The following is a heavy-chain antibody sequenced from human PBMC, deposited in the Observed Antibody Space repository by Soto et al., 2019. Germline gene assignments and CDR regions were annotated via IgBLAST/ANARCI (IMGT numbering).Heavy chain of an antibody. CDR1: GGTFSSYA. CDR3: VRVVAIPGYPDN. Sequence: QVQLVQSGAEVRQPASSVKVSCKTSGGTFSSYAISWVRQAPGQGLEWMGGIVPIVVTSTYAQKFEGSVTITADESTSTAYMELSSLRSDDTAIYYCVRVVAIPGYPDNWGQGTLVTVSS. V-gene: IGHV1-69*12. CDR2: IVPIVVTS. D-gene: IGHD5-12*01. J-gene: IGHJ4*02.